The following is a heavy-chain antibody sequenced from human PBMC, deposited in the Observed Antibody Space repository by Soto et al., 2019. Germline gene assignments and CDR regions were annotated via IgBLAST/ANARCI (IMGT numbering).Heavy chain of an antibody. J-gene: IGHJ4*02. CDR1: GGSISSSSYY. V-gene: IGHV4-39*01. D-gene: IGHD3-9*01. CDR3: ARGSMGDILTGYHFGY. Sequence: SETLSLTCTVSGGSISSSSYYWGWIRQPPGKGLEWIGSIYYSGSTYYNPSLKSRVTISVDTSKNQFSLKLSSVTATDTAVYYCARGSMGDILTGYHFGYWGQGTLVTVSS. CDR2: IYYSGST.